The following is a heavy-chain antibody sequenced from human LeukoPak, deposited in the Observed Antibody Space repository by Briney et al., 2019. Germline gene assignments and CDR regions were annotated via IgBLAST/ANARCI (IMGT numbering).Heavy chain of an antibody. D-gene: IGHD6-19*01. Sequence: GGSLRLSCAASGFTFSSYAMHWVRQAPGKGLEWVAVISYDGSNKYCADSVKGRFTISRDNAKNTLYLQMNSLRAEDTALYYCARSSSGWHSDYWGQGTLATVSS. CDR3: ARSSSGWHSDY. CDR1: GFTFSSYA. J-gene: IGHJ4*02. V-gene: IGHV3-30-3*01. CDR2: ISYDGSNK.